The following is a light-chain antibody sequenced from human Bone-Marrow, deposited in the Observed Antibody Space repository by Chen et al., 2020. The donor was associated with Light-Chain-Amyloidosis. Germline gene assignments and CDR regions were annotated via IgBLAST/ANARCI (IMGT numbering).Light chain of an antibody. CDR2: DVN. Sequence: SALTQPRSVSGSPGLCLTISCPGTHSDVGGYNYVCWYQQYPGKAPKLMIYDVNKRPSGVPDRFSGSKSGITASLTISGLQAEDEADYYCDSYAGSYTLFGGGTKLTVL. J-gene: IGLJ2*01. V-gene: IGLV2-11*01. CDR3: DSYAGSYTL. CDR1: HSDVGGYNY.